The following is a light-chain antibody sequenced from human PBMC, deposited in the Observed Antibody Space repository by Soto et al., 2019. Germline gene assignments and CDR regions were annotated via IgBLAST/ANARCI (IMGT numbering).Light chain of an antibody. Sequence: IVLTQSPGTLSLSPGERATLSCRASQSVSGNYLAWYQQKPGQSPRLLSYGSSDRATGIPDGCSSSGSGTDFTLTINRVEPEDFAVYYCQQYGSSPPYTFGQGTKLEIK. V-gene: IGKV3-20*01. CDR2: GSS. J-gene: IGKJ2*01. CDR3: QQYGSSPPYT. CDR1: QSVSGNY.